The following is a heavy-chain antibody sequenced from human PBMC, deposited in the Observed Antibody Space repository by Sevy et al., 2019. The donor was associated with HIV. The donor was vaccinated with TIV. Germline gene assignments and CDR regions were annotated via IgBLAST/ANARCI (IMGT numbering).Heavy chain of an antibody. CDR3: AKLGVRVATGGTDY. CDR2: ITESDADI. CDR1: ELTISDYV. Sequence: GGSLRLSCVASELTISDYVLYWVRQAPGKGLEWVSAITESDADITYADSVKGRLTLSRDNSKNTVYLQMGSLRAEDTAIYYCAKLGVRVATGGTDYWGQGTQVTVSS. D-gene: IGHD3-3*01. V-gene: IGHV3-23*01. J-gene: IGHJ4*02.